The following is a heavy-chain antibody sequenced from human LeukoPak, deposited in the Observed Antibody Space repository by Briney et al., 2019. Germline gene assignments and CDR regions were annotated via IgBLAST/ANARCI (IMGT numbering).Heavy chain of an antibody. V-gene: IGHV3-30-3*01. CDR2: ISYDGSNK. D-gene: IGHD5-18*01. J-gene: IGHJ4*02. Sequence: PGGSLRLSCAASGFTFSSYAMHWVRQAPGKGLEWVAVISYDGSNKYYADSVKGRFTISRDNSKNTLYLQMNSLRAEDTAVYYCARLAVGAAIDYWGQGTLVTVSS. CDR3: ARLAVGAAIDY. CDR1: GFTFSSYA.